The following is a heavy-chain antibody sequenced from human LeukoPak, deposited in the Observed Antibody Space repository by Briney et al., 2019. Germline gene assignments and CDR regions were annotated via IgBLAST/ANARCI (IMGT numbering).Heavy chain of an antibody. CDR1: GGTFSNYA. D-gene: IGHD6-13*01. V-gene: IGHV1-69*06. CDR2: IIPMFGSP. CDR3: ARGSSIAEVGGYFYYYGMDV. J-gene: IGHJ6*02. Sequence: SVKVSCKASGGTFSNYAISWVRQAPGHGLEWMGRIIPMFGSPNFAQKFQGRVTLTADKSTSTAYMELSSLRSEDTAVYYCARGSSIAEVGGYFYYYGMDVWGQGTTVTVSS.